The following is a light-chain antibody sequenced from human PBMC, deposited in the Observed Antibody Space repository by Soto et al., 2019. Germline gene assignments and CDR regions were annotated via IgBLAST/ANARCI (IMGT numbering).Light chain of an antibody. CDR3: QQYDNWPIT. CDR1: QSVSNNY. Sequence: EIVLTQSPGTLSLSPGERATLSCRASQSVSNNYLAWYQQKPGQAPRRLIYGASSRATGIPDRFSGSGSGTEFTLTISSLQSEDFAVYFCQQYDNWPITFGGGTKG. CDR2: GAS. J-gene: IGKJ4*01. V-gene: IGKV3-20*01.